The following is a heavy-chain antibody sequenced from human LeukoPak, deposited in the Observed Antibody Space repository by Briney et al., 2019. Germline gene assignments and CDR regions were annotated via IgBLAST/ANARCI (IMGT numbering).Heavy chain of an antibody. CDR1: GYTFTSYG. D-gene: IGHD3-16*02. J-gene: IGHJ5*02. CDR3: ARDPLYDYVWGSYRQSPYNWFDP. Sequence: WASVTVSCKASGYTFTSYGISWVRQAPGQGLEWMGWISAYNGNTNYAQKLQGRVTMTTDTSTSTAYMELRSLRSDDTAVYYCARDPLYDYVWGSYRQSPYNWFDPWGQGTLVTVSS. CDR2: ISAYNGNT. V-gene: IGHV1-18*01.